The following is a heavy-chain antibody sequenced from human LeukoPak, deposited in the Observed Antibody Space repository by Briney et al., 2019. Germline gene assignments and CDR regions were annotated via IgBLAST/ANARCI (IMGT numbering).Heavy chain of an antibody. J-gene: IGHJ4*02. CDR3: VSFYETN. V-gene: IGHV3-74*01. D-gene: IGHD2-2*01. Sequence: TGGPLRLSCAASGNYWMHWVRQAPGKGLVWVSHVNSDGSWTSHADSVKGRFTISKDNAKNTVYLQMNNLRTEDTAVYYCVSFYETNWGRGTLVTVSS. CDR2: VNSDGSWT. CDR1: GNYW.